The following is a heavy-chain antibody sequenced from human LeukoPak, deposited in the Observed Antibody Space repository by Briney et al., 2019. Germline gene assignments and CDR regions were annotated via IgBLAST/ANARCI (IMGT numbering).Heavy chain of an antibody. CDR1: GGSISSGANH. CDR3: ARQIPKYYYMDV. J-gene: IGHJ6*03. Sequence: PSETLSLTCTVSGGSISSGANHWSWIRQHPGKGLEWFGYIYYSGNTFYNPSLKSRVTISVDTSKNQFSLKLSSVTAADTAVYYCARQIPKYYYMDVWGKGTTVTVSS. CDR2: IYYSGNT. V-gene: IGHV4-30-4*02.